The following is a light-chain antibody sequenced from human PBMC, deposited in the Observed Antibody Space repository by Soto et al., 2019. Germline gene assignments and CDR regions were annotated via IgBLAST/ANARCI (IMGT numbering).Light chain of an antibody. CDR2: GAS. J-gene: IGKJ2*01. Sequence: EIVMTQSPATLSVSPGERATLSCRASQSVSSNLAWYQQKPRQAPRLLFYGASTRATGIPARFSGTGSGTDFTLTISSLQSEDFAVYYCQQSNKWPYTFGQGTKLEIK. CDR1: QSVSSN. V-gene: IGKV3-15*01. CDR3: QQSNKWPYT.